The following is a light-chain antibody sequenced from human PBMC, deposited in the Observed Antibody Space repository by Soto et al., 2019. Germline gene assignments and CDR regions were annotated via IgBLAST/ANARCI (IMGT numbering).Light chain of an antibody. J-gene: IGKJ4*01. V-gene: IGKV1-33*01. CDR2: DAS. Sequence: DIQMTQSPSSLYASVGDRVTITCQASQDISNYLNWYQQKPGKAPKLLIYDASNLETGVPSRFSGSGSGTDFTFTISSLQPEDIATYYCQQYDNLSALTFGGGTKVEIK. CDR1: QDISNY. CDR3: QQYDNLSALT.